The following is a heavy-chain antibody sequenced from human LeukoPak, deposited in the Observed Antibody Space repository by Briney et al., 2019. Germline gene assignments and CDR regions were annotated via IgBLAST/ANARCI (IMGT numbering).Heavy chain of an antibody. CDR1: GFTFSTYG. V-gene: IGHV3-30*02. CDR2: ISYDGTNK. J-gene: IGHJ4*02. CDR3: ATDANLDSVGDY. D-gene: IGHD5-18*01. Sequence: GGSLRLSCAASGFTFSTYGMHWVRQAPGKGLEWVTFISYDGTNKNYADSVKGRFTISRDNSKNTLYLEMNSLRVEDTAVYYCATDANLDSVGDYWGQGTLVTVSP.